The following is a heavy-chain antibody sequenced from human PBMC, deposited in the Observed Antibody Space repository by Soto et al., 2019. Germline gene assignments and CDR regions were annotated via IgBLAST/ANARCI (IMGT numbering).Heavy chain of an antibody. Sequence: QVQLVQSGAEVKKPGSSVKVSCKASGGTFSNYAFSWVRQAPGPGLEWMGAIIPKSDTSLYAHKLQGRLKITADASASRVFMELNSLKLEDTAVYFCARIRSCVGDCYPLPEYWGRGTLVTVSS. V-gene: IGHV1-69*01. CDR1: GGTFSNYA. D-gene: IGHD2-21*02. CDR2: IIPKSDTS. CDR3: ARIRSCVGDCYPLPEY. J-gene: IGHJ1*01.